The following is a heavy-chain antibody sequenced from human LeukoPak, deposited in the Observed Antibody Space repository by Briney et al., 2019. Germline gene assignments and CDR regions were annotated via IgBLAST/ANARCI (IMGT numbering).Heavy chain of an antibody. CDR1: GGSISSGGYY. CDR3: ASIGPCGGDCQKPDY. CDR2: IYYSGST. J-gene: IGHJ4*02. D-gene: IGHD2-21*02. Sequence: SQTLSLTCTVSGGSISSGGYYWSWIRQHPGKGLEWIGYIYYSGSTYYNPSLKSRVTISVDTSKNQFSLKLSSVTAADTAVYYCASIGPCGGDCQKPDYWGQGTLVTVSS. V-gene: IGHV4-31*03.